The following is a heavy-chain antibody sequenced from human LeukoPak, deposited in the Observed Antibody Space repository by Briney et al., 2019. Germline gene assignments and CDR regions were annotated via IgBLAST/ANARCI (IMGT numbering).Heavy chain of an antibody. CDR3: ARPGGDGYSIPLLDY. J-gene: IGHJ4*02. V-gene: IGHV3-30-3*01. CDR2: ISYDGSNK. CDR1: GFTFSSYA. D-gene: IGHD5-18*01. Sequence: QPGRSLRLSCAASGFTFSSYAMHWVRQAPGKGLEWVAVISYDGSNKYYADSVKGRFTISRDNSKNTLYLQMNSLRAEDTAVYYCARPGGDGYSIPLLDYWGQGTLVTVSS.